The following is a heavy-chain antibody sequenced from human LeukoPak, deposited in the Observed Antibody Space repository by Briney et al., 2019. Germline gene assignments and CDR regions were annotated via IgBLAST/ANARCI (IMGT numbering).Heavy chain of an antibody. CDR2: TYYRSKWYN. D-gene: IGHD2-2*01. J-gene: IGHJ4*02. Sequence: SQTLSLTCAISGDSVSSNSAAWNWIRQSPSRGLEWLGRTYYRSKWYNDYAVSVKSRITINPDTSKNQFSLQLNSVTPEDTAVYYCARGYGEGYCSSTSCFYFDYWGQGTLVTVSS. CDR1: GDSVSSNSAA. V-gene: IGHV6-1*01. CDR3: ARGYGEGYCSSTSCFYFDY.